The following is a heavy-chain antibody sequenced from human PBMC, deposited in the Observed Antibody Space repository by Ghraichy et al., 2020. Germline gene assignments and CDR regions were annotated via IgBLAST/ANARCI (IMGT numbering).Heavy chain of an antibody. CDR1: GFTFSSYA. D-gene: IGHD3-3*01. Sequence: GGSLRLSCAASGFTFSSYAVSWVRQAPGKGLEWVSGISGYGNRPYYADSVKGRFTISRDNSQNTLYLQMNSLRPEDTAVYYCAKDGVGVPPDNWGQGTLVTVSS. CDR2: ISGYGNRP. J-gene: IGHJ4*02. V-gene: IGHV3-23*01. CDR3: AKDGVGVPPDN.